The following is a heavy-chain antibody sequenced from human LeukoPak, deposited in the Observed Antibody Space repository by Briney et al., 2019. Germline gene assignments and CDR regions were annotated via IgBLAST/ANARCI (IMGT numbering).Heavy chain of an antibody. V-gene: IGHV3-66*01. Sequence: AGGSLRLSCAASGFTLSSNYMRWVRQAPGKGLEWVSVIYSGGSKYYADSVKGRFTISRENSKNTLYLQMNSLRAEDTAVYYCARVTADGDYVGGVWFDPWGQGTLVTVSS. CDR3: ARVTADGDYVGGVWFDP. CDR1: GFTLSSNY. D-gene: IGHD4-17*01. CDR2: IYSGGSK. J-gene: IGHJ5*02.